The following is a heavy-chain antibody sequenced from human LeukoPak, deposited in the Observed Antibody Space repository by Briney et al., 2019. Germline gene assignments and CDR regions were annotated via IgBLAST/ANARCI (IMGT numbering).Heavy chain of an antibody. CDR2: IKEDGRDK. CDR3: AKRIQSAMATGY. J-gene: IGHJ4*02. Sequence: GGSLRLSCAASGFIFSSYWMAWVRQAPGKGLEWVANIKEDGRDKNYVDSVKGRYTISRDNAKNSLYLQMNSLRAEDTAVYYCAKRIQSAMATGYWGQGTLVTVSS. CDR1: GFIFSSYW. D-gene: IGHD5-18*01. V-gene: IGHV3-7*01.